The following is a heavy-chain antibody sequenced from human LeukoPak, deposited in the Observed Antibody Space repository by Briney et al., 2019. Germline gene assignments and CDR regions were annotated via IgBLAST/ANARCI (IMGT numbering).Heavy chain of an antibody. CDR2: INPYSGDT. J-gene: IGHJ4*02. V-gene: IGHV1-2*06. CDR1: GYTFTNYG. CDR3: ARDQGSLTRSWYTGY. D-gene: IGHD6-13*01. Sequence: ASVKVSCKASGYTFTNYGISWVRQAPGQGLEWMGRINPYSGDTNFAQKFQGRVTMPRDTSITTAYMDLSSLTPDDTAVYFCARDQGSLTRSWYTGYWGQGTQVTVSS.